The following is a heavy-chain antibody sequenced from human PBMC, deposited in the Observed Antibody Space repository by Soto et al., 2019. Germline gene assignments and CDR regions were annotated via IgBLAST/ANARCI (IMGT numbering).Heavy chain of an antibody. V-gene: IGHV4-59*08. J-gene: IGHJ6*02. CDR2: IYHSGST. CDR3: ARHCEEILWFGESKCYYYGMDV. CDR1: GGSISSDY. Sequence: LSLTCTVSGGSISSDYWNWIRQPPGKGLEWIGYIYHSGSTYYNPSLKSRVTISVDTSKNQFSLKLSSVTAADTAVYYCARHCEEILWFGESKCYYYGMDVWGQGTTVTVSS. D-gene: IGHD3-10*01.